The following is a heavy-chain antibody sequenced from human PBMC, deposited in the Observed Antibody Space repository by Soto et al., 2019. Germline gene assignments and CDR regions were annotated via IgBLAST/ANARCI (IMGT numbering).Heavy chain of an antibody. CDR3: AAAPRGYLYYGLDV. CDR2: TYYRTRWYN. Sequence: PSQTLSRPCAITGGTVSSNRAAWNWISQSPSRGLEWLGRTYYRTRWYNDYAVSVKGRITINPDPSRNQFYLQVNSVTSEDTAVYYCAAAPRGYLYYGLDVWGQGTTVTVSS. V-gene: IGHV6-1*01. CDR1: GGTVSSNRAA. D-gene: IGHD5-12*01. J-gene: IGHJ6*02.